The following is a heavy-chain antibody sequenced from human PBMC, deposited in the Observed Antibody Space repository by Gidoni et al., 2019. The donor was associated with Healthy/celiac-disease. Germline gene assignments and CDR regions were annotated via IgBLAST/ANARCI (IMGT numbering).Heavy chain of an antibody. Sequence: QVQLVQSGAEVKKPGASVKVSCKASGYTFTGYYMHWVRQAPGQGLEWMGWVNPNSGGTNYAQKFQGWVTMTRDTSISTAYMELSRLRSDDTAVYYCARDQGYYDFWSGYYFDYWGQGTLVTVSS. CDR2: VNPNSGGT. D-gene: IGHD3-3*01. V-gene: IGHV1-2*04. CDR1: GYTFTGYY. J-gene: IGHJ4*02. CDR3: ARDQGYYDFWSGYYFDY.